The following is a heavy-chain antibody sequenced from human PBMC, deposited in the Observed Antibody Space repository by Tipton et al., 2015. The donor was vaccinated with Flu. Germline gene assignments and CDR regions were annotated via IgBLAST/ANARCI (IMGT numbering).Heavy chain of an antibody. CDR2: IRYGGSS. D-gene: IGHD1-1*01. Sequence: TLSLTCTVSGGSISTSGYYWGWIRQPPGKGLEWIGSIRYGGSSYYTPSLKSRVTISLDMSKDQFSLKLSSVTAADTAVYYCARVWSSFVATASLDYWGRGKLFSVSS. CDR3: ARVWSSFVATASLDY. V-gene: IGHV4-39*07. CDR1: GGSISTSGYY. J-gene: IGHJ4*02.